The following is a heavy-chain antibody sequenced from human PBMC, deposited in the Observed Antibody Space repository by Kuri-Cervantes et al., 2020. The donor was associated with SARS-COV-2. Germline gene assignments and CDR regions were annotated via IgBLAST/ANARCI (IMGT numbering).Heavy chain of an antibody. CDR1: GFPFTGYS. V-gene: IGHV3-30*09. D-gene: IGHD3-16*01. CDR3: ARYDHVWGSLGLDF. CDR2: VSYDGSGK. Sequence: GGSLRLSCEASGFPFTGYSIHWVRQAPGKGLEWVAAVSYDGSGKYYTDSVKGRFAISRDNSRDMVYLQMNSLTPADTAVYHCARYDHVWGSLGLDFWGQGTMVTVSS. J-gene: IGHJ3*01.